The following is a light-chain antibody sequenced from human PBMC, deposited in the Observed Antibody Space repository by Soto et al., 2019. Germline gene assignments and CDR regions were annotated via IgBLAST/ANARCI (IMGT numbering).Light chain of an antibody. CDR1: SSDFGGYNY. V-gene: IGLV2-14*01. CDR3: SSYTSSSTVV. Sequence: QSALTQPASVSGSPGQSITISCTGTSSDFGGYNYVSWYQQHPGKAPKLMIYEVSNRPSGVSNRFSGSKSDNTASLTISGLQAEDEADYYCSSYTSSSTVVFGGGTKGTVL. CDR2: EVS. J-gene: IGLJ2*01.